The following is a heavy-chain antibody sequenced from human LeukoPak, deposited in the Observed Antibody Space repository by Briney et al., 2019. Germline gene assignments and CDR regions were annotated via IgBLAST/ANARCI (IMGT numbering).Heavy chain of an antibody. V-gene: IGHV3-30*04. CDR2: ISYDGSNK. CDR3: ARGQASSSGYRDPFDY. CDR1: GFTFSSYA. D-gene: IGHD3-22*01. Sequence: GGSLRLSCEASGFTFSSYAMHWVRQAPGKGLEWVAVISYDGSNKYYADSVKGRFTISRDNSKNTLYLQMNSLRAEDTAVYYCARGQASSSGYRDPFDYWGQGTLVTVSS. J-gene: IGHJ4*02.